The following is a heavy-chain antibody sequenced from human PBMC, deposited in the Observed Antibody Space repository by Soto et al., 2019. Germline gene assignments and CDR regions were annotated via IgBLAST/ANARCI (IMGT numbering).Heavy chain of an antibody. V-gene: IGHV4-39*02. Sequence: QLQLQESGPGLVKPSETLSLTCTVSRGSISSGTNYWAWIRQPPGKGLEWIANIYYSGSTFYNPSLKSRVTISLDTSKNQFSLKLRSVTAADTAVYYCARVKTSRQSVDPWGQGTLVTVS. CDR1: RGSISSGTNY. CDR3: ARVKTSRQSVDP. D-gene: IGHD2-2*01. J-gene: IGHJ5*02. CDR2: IYYSGST.